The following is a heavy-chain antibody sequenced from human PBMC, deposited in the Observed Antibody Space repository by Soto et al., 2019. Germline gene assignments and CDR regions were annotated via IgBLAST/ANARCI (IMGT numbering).Heavy chain of an antibody. J-gene: IGHJ4*02. CDR1: GGSISSYY. D-gene: IGHD3-16*01. CDR3: ARRWGTTFDY. CDR2: IYYSGST. V-gene: IGHV4-59*08. Sequence: QVQLQESGPGLVKPSETLSLTCTVSGGSISSYYWSWIRQSPGKGLEWIGYIYYSGSTNYNPSLKSRVTISVDTSKNQFSLMLSSVTAADTAVYHCARRWGTTFDYWGQGTLVTVSS.